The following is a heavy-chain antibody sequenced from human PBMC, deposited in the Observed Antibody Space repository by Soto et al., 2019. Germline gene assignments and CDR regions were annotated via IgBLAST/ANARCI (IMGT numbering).Heavy chain of an antibody. J-gene: IGHJ5*02. Sequence: QITLKESGPTLEKPTQTLTLTCTFSGFSLNTGGVGVAWIRQPPGKALEWLANIYWDDEKRYSPSLKSRLTITKDTSKNQVVLKMTNMDPVDTATYYCAHSRSSGWVDPWGQGTLVTVSP. CDR3: AHSRSSGWVDP. CDR2: IYWDDEK. D-gene: IGHD6-19*01. V-gene: IGHV2-5*02. CDR1: GFSLNTGGVG.